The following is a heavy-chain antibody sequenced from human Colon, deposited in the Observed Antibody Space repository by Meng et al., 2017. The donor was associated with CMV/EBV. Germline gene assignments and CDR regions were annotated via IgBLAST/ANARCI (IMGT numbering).Heavy chain of an antibody. Sequence: SETLSLTCNVSGGSVTNNLYSWSWIRQPPGKGLEWIGYIYYSGSTKYNPSLKSRVTISVDMSRNQVSLKLSSVTAADTAIYYCTRRGTGGYDSVRAFDVWGQGTMVTVSS. CDR2: IYYSGST. CDR1: GGSVTNNLYS. V-gene: IGHV4-61*01. CDR3: TRRGTGGYDSVRAFDV. J-gene: IGHJ3*01. D-gene: IGHD5-12*01.